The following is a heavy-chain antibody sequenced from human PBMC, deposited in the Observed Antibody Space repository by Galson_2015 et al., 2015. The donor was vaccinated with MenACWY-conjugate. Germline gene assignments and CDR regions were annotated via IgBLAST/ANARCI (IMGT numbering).Heavy chain of an antibody. D-gene: IGHD6-13*01. CDR1: GFNVDYHY. CDR2: IYSDGTT. V-gene: IGHV3-53*01. J-gene: IGHJ2*01. CDR3: ARDRRAAGAFRANWYFNL. Sequence: SLRLSCAVSGFNVDYHYMTWVRQAPGKGLECVSVIYSDGTTYYADSVKDRFTISRDNSKNTVFLQMNSLTVEDTAVYYCARDRRAAGAFRANWYFNLWGRGTLVTVSS.